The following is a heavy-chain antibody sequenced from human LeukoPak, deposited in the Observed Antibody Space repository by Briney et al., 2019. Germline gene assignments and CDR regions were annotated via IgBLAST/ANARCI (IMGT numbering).Heavy chain of an antibody. D-gene: IGHD6-19*01. CDR1: GYSFTSYW. J-gene: IGHJ3*02. CDR2: IYPGDSDT. Sequence: GESLKISCKGSGYSFTSYWIGWVRQMPGKGLEWMGIIYPGDSDTRYSPSFQGQVTISADKSISTAYLQWSSLKASDTAMYYCARHRIAVAGHRNAFDIWGQGTTVTVSS. V-gene: IGHV5-51*01. CDR3: ARHRIAVAGHRNAFDI.